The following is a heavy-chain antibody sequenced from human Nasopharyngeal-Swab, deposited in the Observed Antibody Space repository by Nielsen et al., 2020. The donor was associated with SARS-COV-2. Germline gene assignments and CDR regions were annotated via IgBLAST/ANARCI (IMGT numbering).Heavy chain of an antibody. CDR2: INWNGGST. CDR1: GFTFDDYG. J-gene: IGHJ4*02. CDR3: AKFREGR. Sequence: GGSLRLSCAASGFTFDDYGMNWVRQAPGKGLEWVSGINWNGGSTSYAASVKGRFTISRDNAKNSLYLQMNSLRADDTAVYYCAKFREGRWGQGTLVTVSS. V-gene: IGHV3-20*04.